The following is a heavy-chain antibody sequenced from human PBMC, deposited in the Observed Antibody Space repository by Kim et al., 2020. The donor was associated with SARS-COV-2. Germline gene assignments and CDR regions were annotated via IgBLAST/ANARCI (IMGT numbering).Heavy chain of an antibody. D-gene: IGHD2-2*01. CDR3: ATLKQLPPELRPYYYMDV. CDR2: FDPEDGET. CDR1: GYTLTELS. J-gene: IGHJ6*03. V-gene: IGHV1-24*01. Sequence: ASVKVSCKVSGYTLTELSMHWVRQAPGKGLEWLGRFDPEDGETVYAQRFQGRVTLSEDTSTDTAYMELSRLRPEDTAVYYCATLKQLPPELRPYYYMDVWGTGTTVTVSS.